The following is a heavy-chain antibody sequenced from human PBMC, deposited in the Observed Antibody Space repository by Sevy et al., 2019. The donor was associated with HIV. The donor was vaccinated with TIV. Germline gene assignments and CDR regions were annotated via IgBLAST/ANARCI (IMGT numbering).Heavy chain of an antibody. Sequence: GGSQTSCAASGFSFRSYEMNWVRQAPGKGLEWVSYITNSGTSMYYSDSVRGRFTISRDNARNSLYLQMNSLRGEDTAVYYCARDLPPSATTVAHFDCWGQGTLVTVSS. CDR3: ARDLPPSATTVAHFDC. D-gene: IGHD4-17*01. CDR2: ITNSGTSM. CDR1: GFSFRSYE. V-gene: IGHV3-48*03. J-gene: IGHJ4*02.